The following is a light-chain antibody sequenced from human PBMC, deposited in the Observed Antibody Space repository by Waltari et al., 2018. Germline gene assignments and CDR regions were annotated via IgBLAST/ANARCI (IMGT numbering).Light chain of an antibody. Sequence: IVLTQSPATLSVSPGEGATLSCRASQSVSNKLAWYQQKPGQAPRLLIYGASTRATAIPGRFSGSGSGTEFTLTISSLQSEDFALYHCQQYNSWPWTFGQGTKVEI. CDR3: QQYNSWPWT. V-gene: IGKV3-15*01. J-gene: IGKJ1*01. CDR1: QSVSNK. CDR2: GAS.